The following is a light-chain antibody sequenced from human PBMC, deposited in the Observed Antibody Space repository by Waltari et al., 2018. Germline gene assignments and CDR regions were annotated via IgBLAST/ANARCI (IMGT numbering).Light chain of an antibody. CDR1: QSVSRA. CDR2: GAS. CDR3: QHYLRLPVT. V-gene: IGKV3-20*01. J-gene: IGKJ1*01. Sequence: EIVLTQSPGTLSLSLGERAPLSCRASQSVSRALAWYQQKPGQAPRLLIYGASTRATGIPDRFSGSGSGTDFSLTISRLEPDDFAVYYCQHYLRLPVTFGQGTTVEI.